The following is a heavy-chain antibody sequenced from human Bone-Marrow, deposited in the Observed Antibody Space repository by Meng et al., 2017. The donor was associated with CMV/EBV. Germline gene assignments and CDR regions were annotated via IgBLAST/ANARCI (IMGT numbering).Heavy chain of an antibody. CDR3: ARGNYDCCRKFDY. J-gene: IGHJ4*02. Sequence: SVKLFCKASGGTFSSYAISWVRQAPGQGLEWMGGIIPIFGTANYAQKFQGRVTITTDESTSTAYMELSSLRCEDTAVYYCARGNYDCCRKFDYWCQGTLVTVSA. CDR1: GGTFSSYA. V-gene: IGHV1-69*05. CDR2: IIPIFGTA. D-gene: IGHD3-3*01.